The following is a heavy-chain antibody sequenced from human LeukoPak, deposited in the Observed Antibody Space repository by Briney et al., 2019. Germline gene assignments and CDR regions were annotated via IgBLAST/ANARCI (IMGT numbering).Heavy chain of an antibody. CDR3: AKDCAYGAHAFDY. V-gene: IGHV3-23*01. CDR1: GFTFGTSA. D-gene: IGHD4/OR15-4a*01. Sequence: GGSLRLSCAASGFTFGTSAMSWVCQAPGKGLEWVASVSGSGGSTYYADSVKGRFTISRDNSKNTLYLQMNSLRAEDTAVYYCAKDCAYGAHAFDYWGQGSLVTVSS. J-gene: IGHJ4*02. CDR2: VSGSGGST.